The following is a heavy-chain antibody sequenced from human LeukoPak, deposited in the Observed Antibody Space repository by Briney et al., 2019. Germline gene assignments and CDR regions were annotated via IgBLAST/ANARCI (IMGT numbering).Heavy chain of an antibody. CDR1: GYTFTSYY. V-gene: IGHV1-46*01. D-gene: IGHD3-22*01. J-gene: IGHJ4*02. CDR3: ARGDDYYDSSGYYSPYPRDY. Sequence: ASVKVSCKASGYTFTSYYMHWVRQAPGQGLEWMGIINPSGGSTSYAQKFQGRVTMTRDTSISTAYMELSRLRSDDTAVYYCARGDDYYDSSGYYSPYPRDYWGQGTLVTVSS. CDR2: INPSGGST.